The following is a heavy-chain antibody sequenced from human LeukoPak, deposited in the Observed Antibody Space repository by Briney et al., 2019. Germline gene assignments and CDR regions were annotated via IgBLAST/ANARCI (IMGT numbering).Heavy chain of an antibody. D-gene: IGHD3-10*01. CDR3: ARVSGPGMNEYFHL. V-gene: IGHV3-74*03. J-gene: IGHJ1*01. CDR1: GFTFSGAW. CDR2: INNDGTTT. Sequence: PEGSLRLSCAASGFTFSGAWMHWVRQAPGKGLVWVSRINNDGTTTMYADSVKGRFTLSRDNAKNTLYLQMNSLRAEDTAVYYCARVSGPGMNEYFHLWGQGTLVTVSS.